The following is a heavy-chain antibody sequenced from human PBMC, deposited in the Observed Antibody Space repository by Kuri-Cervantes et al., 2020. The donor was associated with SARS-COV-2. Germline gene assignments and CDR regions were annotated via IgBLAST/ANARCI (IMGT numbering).Heavy chain of an antibody. CDR1: GGSISSSGYY. Sequence: SETLSLTCTVSGGSISSSGYYWGWIRQPPGKGLEWIGSIYHSGSTYYNPSLKSRVTISVDTSKNQFSLKLSSVTAADTAVYYCARDPTGLQYYFDYWGQGTLVTVSS. D-gene: IGHD4-11*01. J-gene: IGHJ4*02. V-gene: IGHV4-39*07. CDR2: IYHSGST. CDR3: ARDPTGLQYYFDY.